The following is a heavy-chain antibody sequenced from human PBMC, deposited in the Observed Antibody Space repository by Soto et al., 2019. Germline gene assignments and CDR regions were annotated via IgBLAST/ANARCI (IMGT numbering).Heavy chain of an antibody. V-gene: IGHV4-4*07. CDR2: IYTSGST. CDR3: ARDGDFWSGSYAFDI. CDR1: GGPISSYF. D-gene: IGHD3-3*01. J-gene: IGHJ3*02. Sequence: PSETLSLTCTVSGGPISSYFWSWIRQPAGKGLEWIGRIYTSGSTNYNPSPKSRVTMSVDTSKNQFSLRLSSVTAADTAVYYCARDGDFWSGSYAFDIWGQGTMVTVSS.